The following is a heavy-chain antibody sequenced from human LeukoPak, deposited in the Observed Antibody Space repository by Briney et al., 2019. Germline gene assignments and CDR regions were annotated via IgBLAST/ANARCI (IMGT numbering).Heavy chain of an antibody. CDR2: INHSGST. Sequence: SETLSLTCAVYGGSFSGYYWSWIRQPPGKGLEWIGEINHSGSTNYNPSLKSRVTISVDTSKNQFSLKLSSVTAADTAVYYCARGLAAAGPFDYWGQGTLVTVSS. CDR1: GGSFSGYY. D-gene: IGHD6-13*01. J-gene: IGHJ4*02. CDR3: ARGLAAAGPFDY. V-gene: IGHV4-34*01.